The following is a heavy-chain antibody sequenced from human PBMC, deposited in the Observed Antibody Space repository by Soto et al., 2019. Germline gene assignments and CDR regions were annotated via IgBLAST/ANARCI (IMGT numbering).Heavy chain of an antibody. D-gene: IGHD4-17*01. CDR3: ARPPTTVVTPVQYFDY. J-gene: IGHJ4*02. CDR2: ISSSSSTI. CDR1: GFTFSSYS. Sequence: EVQLVESGGGLVQPGGSLRLSCAASGFTFSSYSMNWVRQAPGKGLEWVSYISSSSSTIYYADSVKGRFTISRDNAKNSVYLQMNSLRDEDTAVYYCARPPTTVVTPVQYFDYWGQGTLVTVSS. V-gene: IGHV3-48*02.